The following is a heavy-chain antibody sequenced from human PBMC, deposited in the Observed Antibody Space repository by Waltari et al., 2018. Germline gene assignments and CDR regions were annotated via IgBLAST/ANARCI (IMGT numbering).Heavy chain of an antibody. CDR2: VRFDGNNA. Sequence: QVQLVESGGGVVQPGGSLRLSCAASGFAWASSGVHWVRQAPGKGLEWVTFVRFDGNNAFYADSVTGRFSISRDTSKNTLYLHMNSLRVEDTAVYYCAKDLSYGPDYWGQGTLVTVSS. J-gene: IGHJ4*02. V-gene: IGHV3-30*02. D-gene: IGHD3-10*01. CDR3: AKDLSYGPDY. CDR1: GFAWASSG.